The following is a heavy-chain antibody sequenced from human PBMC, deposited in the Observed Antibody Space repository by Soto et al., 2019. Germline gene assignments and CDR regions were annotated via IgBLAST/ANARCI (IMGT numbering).Heavy chain of an antibody. CDR3: ARHQSNWNDVAYYYYYGMDV. J-gene: IGHJ6*02. D-gene: IGHD1-1*01. Sequence: GESLKTSCKGSGYSFTSYWIGWVRQMPGKGLEWMGIIYPGDSDTRYSPSFQGQVTISADKSISTAYLQWSSLKASDTAMYYCARHQSNWNDVAYYYYYGMDVWGQGTTVTVSS. CDR2: IYPGDSDT. CDR1: GYSFTSYW. V-gene: IGHV5-51*01.